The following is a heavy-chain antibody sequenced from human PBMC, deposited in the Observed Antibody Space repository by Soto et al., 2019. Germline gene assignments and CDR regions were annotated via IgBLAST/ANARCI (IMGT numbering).Heavy chain of an antibody. V-gene: IGHV3-30-3*01. CDR1: GFTFSSYA. J-gene: IGHJ6*02. CDR3: ARDKRVIPYYYGMDV. CDR2: ISYDGSNK. Sequence: QVQLVESGGGVVQPGRSLRLSCAASGFTFSSYAMHWVRQAPGKGLEWVAVISYDGSNKYYADSVKGRFTISRDNSKNTLYLQMNSLRAEDTAVYYCARDKRVIPYYYGMDVWGQGTTVTVSS. D-gene: IGHD2-21*01.